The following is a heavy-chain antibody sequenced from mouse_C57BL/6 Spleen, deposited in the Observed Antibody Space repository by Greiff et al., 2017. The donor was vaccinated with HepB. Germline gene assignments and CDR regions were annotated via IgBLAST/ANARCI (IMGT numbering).Heavy chain of an antibody. V-gene: IGHV5-17*01. CDR1: GFTFSDYG. CDR3: ARAATERDYAMDY. CDR2: ISSGSSTI. Sequence: EVKLVESGGGLVKPGGSLKLSCAASGFTFSDYGMHWVRQAPEKGLEWVAYISSGSSTIYYADTVKGRFTISRDNAKNTLSLQMTSLRSEDTAMYYCARAATERDYAMDYWGQGTSVTVSS. J-gene: IGHJ4*01. D-gene: IGHD1-2*01.